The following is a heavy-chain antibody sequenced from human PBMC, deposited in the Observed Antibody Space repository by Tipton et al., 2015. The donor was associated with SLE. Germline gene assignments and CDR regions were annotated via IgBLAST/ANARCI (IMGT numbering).Heavy chain of an antibody. CDR1: GGSISSYY. CDR2: IYTSGNT. CDR3: ARVRYREAFDI. D-gene: IGHD1-1*01. Sequence: TLSLTCTVSGGSISSYYWSWIRQPAGKGLEWIGHIYTSGNTNYNPSLNSRVTISLDTSKNQFSLKLSSVTAADTAVYYCARVRYREAFDIWGQGTMVTVSS. V-gene: IGHV4-4*07. J-gene: IGHJ3*02.